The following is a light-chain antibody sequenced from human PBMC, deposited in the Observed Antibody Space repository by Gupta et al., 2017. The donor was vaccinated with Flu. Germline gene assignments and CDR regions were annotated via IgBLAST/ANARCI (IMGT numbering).Light chain of an antibody. CDR1: QNINTY. V-gene: IGKV1-39*01. CDR3: QQTHSTPPT. Sequence: DIQMTQSPSSLSASVGDRVTITCRASQNINTYLNWYQQRPGNSPKLLIYGASSLQSGVPSRFRGSGPGTNFILTISSLQAGDFATYYCQQTHSTPPTFGQGTKLDFK. J-gene: IGKJ2*01. CDR2: GAS.